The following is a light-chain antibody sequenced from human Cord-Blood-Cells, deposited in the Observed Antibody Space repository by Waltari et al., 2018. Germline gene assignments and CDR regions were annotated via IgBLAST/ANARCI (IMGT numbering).Light chain of an antibody. J-gene: IGKJ1*01. CDR2: DAS. CDR1: QSISSW. CDR3: QQYNSYAT. Sequence: DIQMTQSPSTLSASVGDRVTITCRASQSISSWLAWYQQKPGKAPKLLIYDASSLASGVPSRFSGSGSGTEFTLTISSLQPDDFATDYCQQYNSYATFGQGTKVEI. V-gene: IGKV1-5*01.